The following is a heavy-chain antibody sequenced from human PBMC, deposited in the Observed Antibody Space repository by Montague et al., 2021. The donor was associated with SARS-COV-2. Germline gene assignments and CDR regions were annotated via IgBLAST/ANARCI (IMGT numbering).Heavy chain of an antibody. V-gene: IGHV3-30-3*01. D-gene: IGHD2-2*01. CDR3: ARDGDIVVVPDAFDI. J-gene: IGHJ3*02. CDR2: ISYVGSNK. Sequence: SLRLSCAASGFTFSSYAMHWVRQAPGKGLEWVAVISYVGSNKYYADSVKGRFTISRDNSKNTLYLQMNSLRAEDTAVYYCARDGDIVVVPDAFDIWGQGTMVTVSS. CDR1: GFTFSSYA.